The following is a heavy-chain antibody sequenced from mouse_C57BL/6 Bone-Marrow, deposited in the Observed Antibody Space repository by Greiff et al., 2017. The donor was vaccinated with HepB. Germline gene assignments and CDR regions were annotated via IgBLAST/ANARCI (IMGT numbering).Heavy chain of an antibody. Sequence: EVMLVESEGGLVQPGSSMKLSCTASGFTFSDYYMAWVRQVPEKGLEWVANINYDGSSTYYLDSLKSRFIISRDNAKNILYLQMSSLKSEDTATYYCARGRIYDGYYDAMDYWGQGTSVTVSS. V-gene: IGHV5-16*01. CDR3: ARGRIYDGYYDAMDY. J-gene: IGHJ4*01. CDR2: INYDGSST. D-gene: IGHD2-3*01. CDR1: GFTFSDYY.